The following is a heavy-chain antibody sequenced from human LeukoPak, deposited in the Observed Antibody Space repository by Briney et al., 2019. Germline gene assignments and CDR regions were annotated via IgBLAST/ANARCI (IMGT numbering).Heavy chain of an antibody. CDR2: ISWDGGST. CDR1: RFTFDDYA. V-gene: IGHV3-43D*03. J-gene: IGHJ6*03. CDR3: AKSISAGYYYMDV. D-gene: IGHD6-19*01. Sequence: GGSLRLSCAASRFTFDDYAMHWVRQAPGKGLEWVSLISWDGGSTYYADSVKGRFTISRDNSKNSLYLQMNSLRAEDTALYYCAKSISAGYYYMDVWGKGTTVTVSS.